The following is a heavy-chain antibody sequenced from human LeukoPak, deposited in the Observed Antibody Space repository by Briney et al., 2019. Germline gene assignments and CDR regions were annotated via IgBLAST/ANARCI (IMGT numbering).Heavy chain of an antibody. CDR1: VDTFSSYA. CDR3: ARDPGGYDSSGLFDY. CDR2: IIPIFGTA. J-gene: IGHJ4*02. V-gene: IGHV1-69*06. Sequence: SVKVSCKASVDTFSSYAISCVRQAPGQGLEWMGGIIPIFGTANYAQRFQGRVTITADKSTSTAYMELSSLRAEDTAVYYCARDPGGYDSSGLFDYWGQGTLVTVSS. D-gene: IGHD3-22*01.